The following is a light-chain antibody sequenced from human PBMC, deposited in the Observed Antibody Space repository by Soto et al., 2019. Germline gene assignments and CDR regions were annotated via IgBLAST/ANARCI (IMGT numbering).Light chain of an antibody. CDR3: TSYTSSNTLV. V-gene: IGLV2-14*01. CDR2: EVN. J-gene: IGLJ3*02. CDR1: SRDVGGYNY. Sequence: QSALTQPASVSGSPGQSITISCTGTSRDVGGYNYVSWYQHHPGKAPKLVIYEVNNWPSGISDRFSGSKSGNTASLTISGLQAEDEADYYCTSYTSSNTLVFGGGTKLTVL.